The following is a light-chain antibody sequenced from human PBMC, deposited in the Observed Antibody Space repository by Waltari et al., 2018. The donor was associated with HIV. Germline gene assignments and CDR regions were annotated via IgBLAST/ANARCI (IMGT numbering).Light chain of an antibody. CDR1: QSLLHSNGINY. Sequence: DIVMTQSPLFLPVTPGGPASISCRSSQSLLHSNGINYLDWYLQKPGQSPQLLIYLGFDRASGVPDRFSGTGSGTDFTLKISRVEAEDVGVYYCMQALQTPLTFGPGTKVDIE. CDR2: LGF. CDR3: MQALQTPLT. V-gene: IGKV2-28*01. J-gene: IGKJ3*01.